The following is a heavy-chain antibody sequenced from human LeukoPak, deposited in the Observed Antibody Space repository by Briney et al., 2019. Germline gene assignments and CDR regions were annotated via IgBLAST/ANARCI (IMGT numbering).Heavy chain of an antibody. CDR3: ARDPFRAWLQLGAFDY. D-gene: IGHD5-24*01. Sequence: PGGSLRLSCAASGFTFSSYAMHWVRQAPGKGLEWVAVISYDGSNKYYADSVKGRFTISRDNSKNTLYLQMNSLRAEDTAVYYCARDPFRAWLQLGAFDYWGQGTLVTVSS. J-gene: IGHJ4*02. CDR1: GFTFSSYA. V-gene: IGHV3-30*04. CDR2: ISYDGSNK.